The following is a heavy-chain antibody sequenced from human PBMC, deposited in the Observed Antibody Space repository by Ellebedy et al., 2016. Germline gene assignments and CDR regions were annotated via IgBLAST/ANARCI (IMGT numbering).Heavy chain of an antibody. CDR1: RLNFRNFF. V-gene: IGHV3-23*01. CDR3: RQGHYFDQ. J-gene: IGHJ4*02. Sequence: GGSLRLXXATPRLNFRNFFMSWVRQSPGKGLEWVSRVSADGGSTYLADSVKGRFTISRDNSKNTLYLQMNSLRVDDTAVYYCRQGHYFDQWGQGALVTVSS. CDR2: VSADGGST.